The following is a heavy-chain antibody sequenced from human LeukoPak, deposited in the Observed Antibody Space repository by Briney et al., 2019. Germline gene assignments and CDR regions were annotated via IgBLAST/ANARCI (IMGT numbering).Heavy chain of an antibody. V-gene: IGHV4-34*01. D-gene: IGHD3-22*01. CDR2: INHSGST. Sequence: PSETLSLTCAVYGGSFSGYYWSWIRQPPGKGLEWIGEINHSGSTNYNPSLKSRVTISVDTSKNQFSLKLSSVTAADTAVYYCARGSAAYYDSSGYSDYWGQGTLLTVSS. J-gene: IGHJ4*02. CDR1: GGSFSGYY. CDR3: ARGSAAYYDSSGYSDY.